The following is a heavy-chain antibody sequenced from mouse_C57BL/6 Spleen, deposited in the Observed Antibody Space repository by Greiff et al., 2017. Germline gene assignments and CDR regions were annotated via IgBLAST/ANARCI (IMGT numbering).Heavy chain of an antibody. D-gene: IGHD1-1*01. CDR3: ARRRAVVDYYAMDY. J-gene: IGHJ4*01. CDR1: GFTFSDYG. V-gene: IGHV5-17*01. CDR2: ISSGSSTI. Sequence: DVKLVESGGGLVKPGGSLKLSCAASGFTFSDYGMHWVRQAPEKGLEWVAYISSGSSTIYYADTVKGRFTISRDNAKNTLFLQMTSLRSEDTAMYYCARRRAVVDYYAMDYWGQGTSVTVSS.